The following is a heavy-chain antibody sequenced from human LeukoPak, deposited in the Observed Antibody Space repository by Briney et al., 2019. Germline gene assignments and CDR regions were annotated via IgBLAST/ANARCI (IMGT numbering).Heavy chain of an antibody. J-gene: IGHJ4*02. CDR1: GFTFSNYS. V-gene: IGHV3-23*01. CDR3: ADPPNADY. CDR2: IGGSDGRT. Sequence: PGGSLRLSCAASGFTFSNYSMSWVRQPPGKGLEWVSSIGGSDGRTYYAESVQGRFHISRDNSKKTLYLQMNSLRVEDTAVYFCADPPNADYWGQGTLVTVSS. D-gene: IGHD4/OR15-4a*01.